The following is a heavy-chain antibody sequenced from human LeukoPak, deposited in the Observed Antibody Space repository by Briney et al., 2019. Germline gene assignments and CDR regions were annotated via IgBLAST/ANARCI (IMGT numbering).Heavy chain of an antibody. Sequence: SLRLSCAASGFTFSSYGMHWVRHAPGKGLEWVAVISYDGSNKYYADSVKGRFTISRDNSKNTLYLQMNSLRAEDTAVYYCAKGGIAARPGYGMDVWGQGTTVTVSS. CDR2: ISYDGSNK. J-gene: IGHJ6*02. V-gene: IGHV3-30*18. CDR1: GFTFSSYG. CDR3: AKGGIAARPGYGMDV. D-gene: IGHD6-6*01.